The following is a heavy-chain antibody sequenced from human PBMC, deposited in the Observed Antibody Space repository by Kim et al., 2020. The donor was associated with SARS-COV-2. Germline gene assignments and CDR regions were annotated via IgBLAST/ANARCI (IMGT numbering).Heavy chain of an antibody. Sequence: TNYNPSLKRRVNIAVDTSKNQVSLKLSSVTAADTAVYYCAREVVTPYFDYWGQGTLVTVSS. CDR3: AREVVTPYFDY. V-gene: IGHV4-34*01. CDR2: T. D-gene: IGHD2-15*01. J-gene: IGHJ4*02.